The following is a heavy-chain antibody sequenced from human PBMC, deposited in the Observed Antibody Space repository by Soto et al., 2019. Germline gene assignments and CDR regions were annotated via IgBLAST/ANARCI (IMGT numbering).Heavy chain of an antibody. J-gene: IGHJ4*02. V-gene: IGHV3-30-3*01. CDR3: ARGGDY. CDR2: ISYDGSNK. Sequence: QVQLVESGGGVVQPGRSLRLPCAASGFTFSSYAMHWVRQAPGKGLEWVAVISYDGSNKYYADSVKGRFTISRDNSKNTLYLQMNSLRAEDTAVYYCARGGDYWGQGTLVTVSS. D-gene: IGHD3-16*01. CDR1: GFTFSSYA.